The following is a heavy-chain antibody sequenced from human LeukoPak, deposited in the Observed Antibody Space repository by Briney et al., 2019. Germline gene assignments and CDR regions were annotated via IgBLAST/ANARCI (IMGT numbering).Heavy chain of an antibody. CDR1: GGSISSSSYY. V-gene: IGHV4-39*01. D-gene: IGHD3-3*01. CDR2: IYYSGST. CDR3: ARLPRITIFGVVITLQDY. J-gene: IGHJ4*02. Sequence: SETLSLTCTVSGGSISSSSYYWGWIRQPPGKGLEWIGSIYYSGSTYYNPSLKSRVTISVDTSKNQFSLKLSSVTAADTAVYYCARLPRITIFGVVITLQDYWGQGTLVTVSS.